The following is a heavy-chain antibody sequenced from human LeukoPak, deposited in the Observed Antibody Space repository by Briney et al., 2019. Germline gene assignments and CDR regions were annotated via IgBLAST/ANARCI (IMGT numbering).Heavy chain of an antibody. CDR3: ARVYGDYAYYFDY. D-gene: IGHD4-17*01. Sequence: LETLSLTCAVYGGSFSGYYWSRIRQPPGKGVEWIGEINHSGSTNYNPSLKSRVTISVDTSKNQFSLKLSSVTAADTAVYYCARVYGDYAYYFDYWGQGTLVTVSS. V-gene: IGHV4-34*01. J-gene: IGHJ4*02. CDR2: INHSGST. CDR1: GGSFSGYY.